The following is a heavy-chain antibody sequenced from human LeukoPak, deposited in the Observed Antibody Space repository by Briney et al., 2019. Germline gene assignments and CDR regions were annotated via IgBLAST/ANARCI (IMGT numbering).Heavy chain of an antibody. CDR3: ARYSSGWYRPFDY. D-gene: IGHD6-19*01. CDR1: GYTFTGYY. CDR2: INPNSGGT. J-gene: IGHJ4*02. Sequence: GASVKVSCKASGYTFTGYYMHWVRQAPGQGLEWMGWINPNSGGTNYAQKFQGRVTMTRDTSTSTAYMELRSLRSDDTAVYYCARYSSGWYRPFDYWGQGTLVTVSS. V-gene: IGHV1-2*02.